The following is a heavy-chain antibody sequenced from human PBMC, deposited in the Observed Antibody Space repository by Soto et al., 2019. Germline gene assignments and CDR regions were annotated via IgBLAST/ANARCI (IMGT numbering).Heavy chain of an antibody. CDR1: GFTFSSYA. V-gene: IGHV3-30-3*01. Sequence: GGSLRLSCAASGFTFSSYAMHWVRQAPGKGLEWVAVISYDGSNKYYADSVKGRFTISRDNSKKTLYLQMNSLRAEDTAVYYCARDRKRPDYYDSSGYFDYWGQGTLVTVSS. D-gene: IGHD3-22*01. CDR3: ARDRKRPDYYDSSGYFDY. J-gene: IGHJ4*02. CDR2: ISYDGSNK.